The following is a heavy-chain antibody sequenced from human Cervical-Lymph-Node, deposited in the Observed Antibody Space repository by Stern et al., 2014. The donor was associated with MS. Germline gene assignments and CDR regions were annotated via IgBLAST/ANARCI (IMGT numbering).Heavy chain of an antibody. J-gene: IGHJ4*02. V-gene: IGHV3-21*01. CDR1: GFTFSTYT. CDR2: ISGDSDHI. Sequence: EVQLVESGGGLAKPGGSLRLSCAASGFTFSTYTMNLVLQAPGKGLEWGSSISGDSDHIFYADSVKGRFTISRDNAKNSVSLHMNSLRAEDTAVYYCAGDRGIQIWPFDYWGQGTLITVSS. CDR3: AGDRGIQIWPFDY. D-gene: IGHD5-18*01.